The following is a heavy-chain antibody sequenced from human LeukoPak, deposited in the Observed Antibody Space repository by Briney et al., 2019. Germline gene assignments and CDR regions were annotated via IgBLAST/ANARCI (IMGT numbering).Heavy chain of an antibody. Sequence: PGGSLRLSCAASGFTFSSHSMTWVRQTPGKGLEWVSSISSSSRYIYYADSVKGRFTISRDNAKNSLYLQMNSLRADDTAVYYCARDFSDAYGSRYFDYWGQGILVTVSS. V-gene: IGHV3-21*01. D-gene: IGHD3-10*01. CDR2: ISSSSRYI. CDR3: ARDFSDAYGSRYFDY. J-gene: IGHJ4*02. CDR1: GFTFSSHS.